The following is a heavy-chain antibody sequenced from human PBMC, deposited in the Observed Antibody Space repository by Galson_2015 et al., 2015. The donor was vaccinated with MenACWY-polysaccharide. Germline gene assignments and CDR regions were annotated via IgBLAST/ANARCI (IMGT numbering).Heavy chain of an antibody. CDR2: MNPKSGYS. CDR1: GYTFTNYD. Sequence: SCKASGYTFTNYDINWVRLAPGQGPEWMAWMNPKSGYSGYAQKFHGRVTLTKDTSISTAYLELSSLRPEDTAMYYCARTNGDFDFWGQGTLITVSS. CDR3: ARTNGDFDF. D-gene: IGHD4-17*01. J-gene: IGHJ4*02. V-gene: IGHV1-8*01.